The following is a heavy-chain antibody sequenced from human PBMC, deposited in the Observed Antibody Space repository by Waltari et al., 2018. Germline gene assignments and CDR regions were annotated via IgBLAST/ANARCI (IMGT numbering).Heavy chain of an antibody. CDR3: AIHRSSWFTLDF. CDR2: IKSKTDGGTT. V-gene: IGHV3-15*01. D-gene: IGHD6-13*01. J-gene: IGHJ4*02. Sequence: EVQLVESGGGLVKPGGSLRLSCAVSGFTFSHAWMSWVRQAPGKGLEWVGRIKSKTDGGTTDHAGPVKGRFTISRDDSKSTLYLQMDSLKIEDTAVYYCAIHRSSWFTLDFCGQGTLVTVSS. CDR1: GFTFSHAW.